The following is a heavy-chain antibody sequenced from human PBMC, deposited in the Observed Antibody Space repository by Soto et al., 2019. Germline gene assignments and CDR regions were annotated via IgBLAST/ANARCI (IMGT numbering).Heavy chain of an antibody. CDR1: GGSFSGYY. V-gene: IGHV4-34*01. J-gene: IGHJ6*03. CDR3: ARGKRVEVGDIVVVPAVGYYYYMDV. D-gene: IGHD2-2*01. Sequence: PSETLSLRCAVDGGSFSGYYWSWIRQPPGKGLEWIGEINHSGSTNYSPSIKSRVTISVDTSKNQFSLKLSSVTAADTAVYYCARGKRVEVGDIVVVPAVGYYYYMDVWGKGTTVTV. CDR2: INHSGST.